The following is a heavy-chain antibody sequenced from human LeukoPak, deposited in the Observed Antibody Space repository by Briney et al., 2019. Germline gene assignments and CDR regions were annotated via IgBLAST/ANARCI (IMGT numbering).Heavy chain of an antibody. J-gene: IGHJ4*02. D-gene: IGHD6-19*01. CDR1: GCTFSNTW. Sequence: GGSLRLSCAASGCTFSNTWMNWVRQAPGKGLEWVGRIRRKIDGGTVDYAPPVRGRFTISRDDSNSTLYLEMNSLKTEDTAVYYCTTVHASGCPGNYWGQGALVTVSS. V-gene: IGHV3-15*01. CDR2: IRRKIDGGTV. CDR3: TTVHASGCPGNY.